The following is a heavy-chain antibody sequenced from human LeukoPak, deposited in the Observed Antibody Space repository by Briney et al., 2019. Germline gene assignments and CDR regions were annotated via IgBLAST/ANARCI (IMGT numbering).Heavy chain of an antibody. V-gene: IGHV3-33*06. J-gene: IGHJ4*02. D-gene: IGHD5-18*01. CDR3: AKDLGDTAMVFYYLDY. CDR2: IWYDGSNK. CDR1: GFTFSSYG. Sequence: GGSLRLSCAASGFTFSSYGMHWVRQAPGKGLEWVAVIWYDGSNKYYADSVKGRFTISRDNSKNTLYLQMNSLRAEDTAVYYCAKDLGDTAMVFYYLDYWGQGTLVTVSS.